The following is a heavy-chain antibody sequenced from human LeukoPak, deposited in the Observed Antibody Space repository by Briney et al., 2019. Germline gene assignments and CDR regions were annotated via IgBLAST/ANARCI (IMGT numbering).Heavy chain of an antibody. CDR2: LSSDGRDP. V-gene: IGHV3-74*01. CDR1: GFTFSNYW. Sequence: PGGSLRLSCAASGFTFSNYWMHWVRQDPGEGLVWVSRLSSDGRDPSYADSVQGRFTISRDNAKNTLYMQMNSLRAEDTAVYYCARGVYEEDVNYWGQGTLVTVSS. J-gene: IGHJ4*02. CDR3: ARGVYEEDVNY. D-gene: IGHD6-13*01.